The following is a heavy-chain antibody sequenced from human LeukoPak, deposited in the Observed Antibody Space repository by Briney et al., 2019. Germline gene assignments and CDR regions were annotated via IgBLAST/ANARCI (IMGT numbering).Heavy chain of an antibody. J-gene: IGHJ6*02. Sequence: SETLSLTCTVSGASIARNHYYWGWIRQSPGKGLEWIGSIYYSGSTYYNPSLKSRVTISVDTSKNQFSLKLSSVTAADTAVYYCARDRGLLDYYYYGMDVWGQGTTVTVSS. D-gene: IGHD2-15*01. V-gene: IGHV4-39*07. CDR1: GASIARNHYY. CDR2: IYYSGST. CDR3: ARDRGLLDYYYYGMDV.